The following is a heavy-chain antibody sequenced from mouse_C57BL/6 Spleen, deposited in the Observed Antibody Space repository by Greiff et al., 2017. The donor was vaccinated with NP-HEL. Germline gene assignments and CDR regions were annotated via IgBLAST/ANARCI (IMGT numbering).Heavy chain of an antibody. CDR3: ARSGPYAMDY. V-gene: IGHV1-80*01. J-gene: IGHJ4*01. CDR1: GYAFSSYW. CDR2: IYPGDGDT. Sequence: VQLHQSGAELVKPGASVKISCKASGYAFSSYWMNWVKQRPGKGLEWIGQIYPGDGDTNYNGKVKGKATLTADKSSSTAYMQLSSLTSEDSAVYFCARSGPYAMDYWGQGTSVTVSS.